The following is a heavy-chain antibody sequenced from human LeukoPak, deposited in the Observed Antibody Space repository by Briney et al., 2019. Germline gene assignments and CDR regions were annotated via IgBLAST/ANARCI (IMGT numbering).Heavy chain of an antibody. D-gene: IGHD3-16*01. CDR1: GYTFTGYY. CDR2: INPNSGGT. J-gene: IGHJ1*01. V-gene: IGHV1-2*02. Sequence: ASVTVSCKASGYTFTGYYMHWVRQAPGQGLEWMGWINPNSGGTNYAQKFQGRVTMTRDTSISTAYMELSRLRSDDTAVYYCARGEGGYENLQHWGQATLVTVSS. CDR3: ARGEGGYENLQH.